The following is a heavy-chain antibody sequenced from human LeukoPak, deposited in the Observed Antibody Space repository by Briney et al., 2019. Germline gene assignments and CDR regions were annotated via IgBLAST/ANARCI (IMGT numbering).Heavy chain of an antibody. D-gene: IGHD6-13*01. CDR2: IYYSGST. V-gene: IGHV4-59*01. Sequence: SETLSLTCTVSGDSISSYYWSWIRQPPGKGLEWIGYIYYSGSTNYNPSLKSRVTISVDTSKNQFSLKLSSVTAADTAVYYCARGGRGQQLRYWGQGTLVTVSS. CDR1: GDSISSYY. J-gene: IGHJ4*02. CDR3: ARGGRGQQLRY.